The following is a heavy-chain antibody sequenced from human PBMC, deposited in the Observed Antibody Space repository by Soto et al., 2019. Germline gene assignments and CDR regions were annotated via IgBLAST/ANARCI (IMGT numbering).Heavy chain of an antibody. Sequence: EVQLVESGGGLVNPGGSLRLSCAASGFIFTNAWMNWVRQAPGKGLEWVGRIKSRVNGETTDYAAPVKGRFTISRDDSKNSLYLQMNSLKTEDTAIYYCSTDIPFTGYAFHIWGQGTTVTVSS. CDR3: STDIPFTGYAFHI. V-gene: IGHV3-15*07. CDR2: IKSRVNGETT. D-gene: IGHD2-21*01. CDR1: GFIFTNAW. J-gene: IGHJ3*02.